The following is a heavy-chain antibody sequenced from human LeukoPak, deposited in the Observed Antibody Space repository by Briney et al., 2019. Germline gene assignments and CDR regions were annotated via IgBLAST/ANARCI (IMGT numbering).Heavy chain of an antibody. CDR1: GGSIRGYY. J-gene: IGHJ4*02. V-gene: IGHV4-59*01. CDR2: IYSSGST. Sequence: SETLSLTCNVSGGSIRGYYWSWIRQPPGKGLEWIGYIYSSGSTNYNPSLKSRVTISVDTSKNQFSLKLSSVTAADTAVYYCARGYSYGPEVDYWGQGTLVTVSS. CDR3: ARGYSYGPEVDY. D-gene: IGHD5-18*01.